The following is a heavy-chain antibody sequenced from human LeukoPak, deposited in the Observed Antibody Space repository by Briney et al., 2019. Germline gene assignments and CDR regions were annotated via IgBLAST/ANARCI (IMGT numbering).Heavy chain of an antibody. CDR3: VAMGLAAPDY. J-gene: IGHJ4*02. D-gene: IGHD6-19*01. CDR2: ISWDGGST. Sequence: PGGSLRLSCAASGFTFDDYAMHWVRQAPGKGLEWVCLISWDGGSTHYRDSVKGRSTISRDNSKNSLYLHMHSLRPEDTAFYYCVAMGLAAPDYWGQGTLVTVSS. V-gene: IGHV3-43D*03. CDR1: GFTFDDYA.